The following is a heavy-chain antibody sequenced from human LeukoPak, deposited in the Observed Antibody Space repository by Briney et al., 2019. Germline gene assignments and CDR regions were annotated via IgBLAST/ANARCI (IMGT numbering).Heavy chain of an antibody. CDR2: INHSGST. D-gene: IGHD5-12*01. Sequence: SETLSLTCAVYGGSFSGYYWSWIRQPPGKGLEWIGEINHSGSTNYNPSLKSRVTISVDTSKNQFSLKLSSVTAADTAVYYCAREGSGYDFSAPDYWGQGTLVTVSS. J-gene: IGHJ4*02. CDR3: AREGSGYDFSAPDY. CDR1: GGSFSGYY. V-gene: IGHV4-34*01.